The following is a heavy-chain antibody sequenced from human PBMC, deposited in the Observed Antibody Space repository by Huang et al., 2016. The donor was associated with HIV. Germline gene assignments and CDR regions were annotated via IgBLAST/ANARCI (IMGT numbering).Heavy chain of an antibody. CDR3: ARAPEFGNYQFDY. Sequence: SSYAVHWVRQAPGRGLEWVAVISYEGSRKYFGDSVKGRFTISRDNSKNTVYLQMNSLRTEDTAVYYCARAPEFGNYQFDYWGLGTLVTVSS. J-gene: IGHJ4*02. D-gene: IGHD1-7*01. CDR2: ISYEGSRK. CDR1: SSYA. V-gene: IGHV3-30-3*01.